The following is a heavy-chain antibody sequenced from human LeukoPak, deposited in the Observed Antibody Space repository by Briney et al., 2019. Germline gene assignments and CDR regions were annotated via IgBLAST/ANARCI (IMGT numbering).Heavy chain of an antibody. CDR2: NNPNSGGT. J-gene: IGHJ3*02. Sequence: GASVKLSYKASGYTFNAYSMLWVRQAPGQGLESMGWNNPNSGGTNYAQKFQGRDTITRDTSKTRAYVELGRLKSDHRAVYYCARDLDYYCSGSFFNIWGQGTMVTVSS. CDR3: ARDLDYYCSGSFFNI. D-gene: IGHD3-10*01. V-gene: IGHV1-2*02. CDR1: GYTFNAYS.